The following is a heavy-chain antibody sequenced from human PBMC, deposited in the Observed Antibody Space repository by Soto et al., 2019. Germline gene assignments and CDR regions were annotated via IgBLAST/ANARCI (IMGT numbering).Heavy chain of an antibody. J-gene: IGHJ5*02. CDR3: AGIVVAAQFDP. CDR1: GGSISSYY. CDR2: IYYSGST. Sequence: SETLSLTCTVSGGSISSYYWSWIRQPPGKGLEWIGYIYYSGSTNYNPSLKSRVTISVDTSKNQFSLKLSSVTAADTAVYYCAGIVVAAQFDPWGQGTLVTVSS. V-gene: IGHV4-59*01. D-gene: IGHD2-15*01.